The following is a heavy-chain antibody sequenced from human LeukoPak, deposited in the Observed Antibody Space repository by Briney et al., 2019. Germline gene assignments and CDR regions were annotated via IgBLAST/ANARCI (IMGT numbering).Heavy chain of an antibody. Sequence: SGTLSLTCAVSGGSISSSNWWSWVRQPPGKGLEWIGEIYHSGSTNYNPSLKSRVTISVDKSKNQFSLKLSSVTAADTAVYYCASTPGSWYRYFDYWGQGTTVTVSS. D-gene: IGHD6-13*01. CDR1: GGSISSSNW. V-gene: IGHV4-4*02. CDR3: ASTPGSWYRYFDY. CDR2: IYHSGST. J-gene: IGHJ4*02.